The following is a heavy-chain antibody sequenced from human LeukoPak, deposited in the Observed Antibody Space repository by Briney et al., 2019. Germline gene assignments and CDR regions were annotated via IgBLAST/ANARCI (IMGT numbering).Heavy chain of an antibody. CDR2: IYHSGST. Sequence: PSETLSLTCAVSGGSISSSNWWSWVRQPPGKGLEWIGEIYHSGSTNYNPSLKSRVTISVDKSKNQFSLKLSSVTAADTAVYYCARETGERGLVVVIATDAFDIWGQGTMVTVSS. D-gene: IGHD2-21*01. CDR3: ARETGERGLVVVIATDAFDI. CDR1: GGSISSSNW. J-gene: IGHJ3*02. V-gene: IGHV4-4*02.